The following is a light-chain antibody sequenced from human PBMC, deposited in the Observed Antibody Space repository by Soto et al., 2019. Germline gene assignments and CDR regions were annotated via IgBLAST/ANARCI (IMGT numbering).Light chain of an antibody. J-gene: IGLJ1*01. Sequence: QSALIQPASVFGSPGQSITISCTGTSRDVGGSNYVSWYQHHPHRAPKLLIYEVSYRPSGVSSRFSGSKSGNTASLTISGLQAEDEADYYCSSYTSSNTLEVFGVGTKLTVL. CDR2: EVS. CDR1: SRDVGGSNY. CDR3: SSYTSSNTLEV. V-gene: IGLV2-14*01.